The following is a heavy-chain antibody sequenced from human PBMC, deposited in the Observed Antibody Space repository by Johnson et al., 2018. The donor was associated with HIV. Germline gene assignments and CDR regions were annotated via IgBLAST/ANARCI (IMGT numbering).Heavy chain of an antibody. CDR1: GFTFSSYW. D-gene: IGHD6-19*01. V-gene: IGHV3-74*02. J-gene: IGHJ3*02. CDR2: IKTDGSNT. CDR3: AVTVHSSGWYGGDDAFDI. Sequence: VQLVESGGGSVQPGGSLRLSCAASGFTFSSYWMHWVRQAPGKGLMWVSNIKTDGSNTNYADSVKGRITISRDNAKNPVYLQMDSLRDEDTALYYCAVTVHSSGWYGGDDAFDIWGQGTMVIVSS.